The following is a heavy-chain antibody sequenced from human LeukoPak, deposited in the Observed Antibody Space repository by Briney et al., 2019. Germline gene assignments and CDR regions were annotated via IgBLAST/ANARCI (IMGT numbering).Heavy chain of an antibody. CDR2: ISSSGSTI. V-gene: IGHV3-48*03. J-gene: IGHJ4*02. CDR1: GFTFSSYE. Sequence: GGSLRLSCAASGFTFSSYEMNWVRQAPGKGLEWVSYISSSGSTIYYADSVKGRFTISRDNAKNSLYLQMNSLRADDTAVYYCAKDRAYYSDSSGYYLVRAYDYWGQGTLVTVSS. CDR3: AKDRAYYSDSSGYYLVRAYDY. D-gene: IGHD3-22*01.